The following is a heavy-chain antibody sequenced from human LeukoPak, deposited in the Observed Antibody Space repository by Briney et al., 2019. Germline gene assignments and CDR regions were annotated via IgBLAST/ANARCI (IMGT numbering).Heavy chain of an antibody. V-gene: IGHV3-23*01. CDR1: RVSFSRAG. CDR2: ISDSGGTT. CDR3: ANLHRAPPDY. J-gene: IGHJ4*02. Sequence: GGSLRHSCAPPRVSFSRAGMSTGPQAPGKGLEWVSVISDSGGTTNYADSVKGRFTISRDNSKNMLYLQMNSLRAEDTAIYYCANLHRAPPDYWGQGTLVTVSS.